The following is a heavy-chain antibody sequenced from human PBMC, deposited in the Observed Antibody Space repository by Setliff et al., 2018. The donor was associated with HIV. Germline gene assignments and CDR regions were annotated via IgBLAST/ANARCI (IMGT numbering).Heavy chain of an antibody. V-gene: IGHV1-8*01. CDR3: ARGYNPGYSSGWRSDF. J-gene: IGHJ4*02. CDR1: GYTFTNND. D-gene: IGHD6-19*01. Sequence: ASVKVSCKASGYTFTNNDINWVRQGAGQGLEWMGWMNPKSGNTGYAERFQGRVTMTRNNSINTAYMELSSLRSEDTAVYFCARGYNPGYSSGWRSDFWGRGTLVTVCS. CDR2: MNPKSGNT.